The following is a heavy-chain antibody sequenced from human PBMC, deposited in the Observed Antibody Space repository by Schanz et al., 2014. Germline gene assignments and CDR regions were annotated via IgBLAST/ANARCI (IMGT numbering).Heavy chain of an antibody. CDR2: ISSKGDMT. V-gene: IGHV3-64*01. Sequence: VQLVESGGGVVQPGRSLRLSCAASGFTFSTHAMHWVRQAPGKGLEYVSSISSKGDMTLYGNSVKGRFTISSDNYKNTLYLQLGSLNAEDTSVYFCAKDDRYYLFDYWGQGALVTVSS. D-gene: IGHD3-16*02. J-gene: IGHJ4*02. CDR1: GFTFSTHA. CDR3: AKDDRYYLFDY.